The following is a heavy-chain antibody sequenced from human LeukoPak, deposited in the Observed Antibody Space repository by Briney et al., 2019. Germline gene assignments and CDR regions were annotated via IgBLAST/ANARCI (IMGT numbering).Heavy chain of an antibody. CDR3: AKRVRGVPIGSYYYYYYMDV. V-gene: IGHV3-23*01. D-gene: IGHD3-10*01. J-gene: IGHJ6*03. CDR2: ISGSGGST. Sequence: PGGSLRLSCAASGFTFSSYGMSWVRQAPGKGLEWVSAISGSGGSTYYADSVKGRFTISGDNSKNTLYLQMNSLRAEDTAVCYCAKRVRGVPIGSYYYYYYMDVWGKGTTVTISS. CDR1: GFTFSSYG.